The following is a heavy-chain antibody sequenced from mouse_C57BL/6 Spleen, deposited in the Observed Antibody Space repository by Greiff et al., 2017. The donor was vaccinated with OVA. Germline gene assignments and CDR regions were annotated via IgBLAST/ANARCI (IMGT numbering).Heavy chain of an antibody. CDR2: IDPSDSNT. D-gene: IGHD1-1*02. J-gene: IGHJ2*01. Sequence: VQLQQPGAELVMPGASVKLSCKASGYTFTSYWMHWVKQRPGQGLEWIGEIDPSDSNTNYNQKFKSKSTLTVDKSTSTSYLQLSSLTSEDSAFYYCARNYLDYWGQGTTLTVSS. V-gene: IGHV1-69*01. CDR1: GYTFTSYW. CDR3: ARNYLDY.